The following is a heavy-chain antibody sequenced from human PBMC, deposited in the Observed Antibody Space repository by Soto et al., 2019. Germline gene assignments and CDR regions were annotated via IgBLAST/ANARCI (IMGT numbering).Heavy chain of an antibody. Sequence: QVQLQQSGPRLVKPSETLSLTCTVSSGPDRSHNWGWIRQPPGRGLEWIGYVYYTGDTAYNPSLRSRVSIPANTTTNAISLPLSAVTAADPAVYYCVRQGIDYLRGRVDVWGQGTTVSVSS. V-gene: IGHV4-59*08. J-gene: IGHJ6*02. D-gene: IGHD4-17*01. CDR2: VYYTGDT. CDR1: SGPDRSHN. CDR3: VRQGIDYLRGRVDV.